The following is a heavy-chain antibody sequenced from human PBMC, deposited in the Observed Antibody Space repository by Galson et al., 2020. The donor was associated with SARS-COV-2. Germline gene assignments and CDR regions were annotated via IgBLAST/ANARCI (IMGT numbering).Heavy chain of an antibody. J-gene: IGHJ6*02. CDR1: GVSLSTSGMC. CDR2: IDWDEDK. CDR3: ERDAGGMDV. Sequence: SGPTQVKPTHTLTQTCTFSGVSLSTSGMCVSWIRQHPGKALKWLALIDWDEDKYYSTSLKTRLTISKDTSKNQVVLTMTNMDPVDTATYYCERDAGGMDVWGQGTTVTVSS. V-gene: IGHV2-70*01.